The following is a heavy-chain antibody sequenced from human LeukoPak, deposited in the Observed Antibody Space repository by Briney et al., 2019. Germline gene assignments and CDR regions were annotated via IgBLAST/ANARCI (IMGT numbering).Heavy chain of an antibody. V-gene: IGHV1-8*03. CDR1: GYTFSNND. J-gene: IGHJ4*02. Sequence: PGPSVKVSSKASGYTFSNNDINWVRQATGQGLEWMGWMNPISGNTGYAQKFQGRVTISRSTSISTAYMVLSSLRSDDTAVYYCVRGAKCSGGGCDSKEYVYYFDYWGQGTLVTVSS. D-gene: IGHD6-25*01. CDR3: VRGAKCSGGGCDSKEYVYYFDY. CDR2: MNPISGNT.